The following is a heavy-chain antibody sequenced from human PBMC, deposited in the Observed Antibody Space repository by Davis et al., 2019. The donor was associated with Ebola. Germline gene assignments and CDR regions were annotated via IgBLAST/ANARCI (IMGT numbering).Heavy chain of an antibody. J-gene: IGHJ4*02. CDR2: FNPHNGNT. CDR1: GYTFTNYG. V-gene: IGHV1-18*04. CDR3: ARAQFPTTSDH. Sequence: AASVKVSCKASGYTFTNYGITWVRQAPGQGLEWLGWFNPHNGNTNYAQNVQGRVTMTTDTSTSTAYMEVGSLRSDDTAVYYCARAQFPTTSDHWGQGTLVTVSS. D-gene: IGHD1-1*01.